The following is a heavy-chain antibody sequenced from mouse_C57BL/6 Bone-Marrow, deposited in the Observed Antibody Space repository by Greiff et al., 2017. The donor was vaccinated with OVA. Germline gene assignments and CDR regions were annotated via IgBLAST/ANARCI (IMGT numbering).Heavy chain of an antibody. Sequence: VQLQQSGAELVKPGASVKLSCTASGFNFKDYYMHWVKQRTEQGLEWIGRIYPEDGDTNYAPQFQGKATLTADTSSNTAYLQLSSLTSADTAVYCCARDYYGSSYWGQGTTLTVSS. CDR3: ARDYYGSSY. CDR2: IYPEDGDT. D-gene: IGHD1-1*01. V-gene: IGHV14-2*01. J-gene: IGHJ2*01. CDR1: GFNFKDYY.